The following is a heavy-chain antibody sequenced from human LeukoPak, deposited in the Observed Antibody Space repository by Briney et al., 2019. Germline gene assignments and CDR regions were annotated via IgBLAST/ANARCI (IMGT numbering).Heavy chain of an antibody. V-gene: IGHV4-39*01. CDR1: GGSISSNSYY. CDR3: ARQHSPQSYDFWSSHRNTLGSLFDY. Sequence: MASETLSLTCTVSGGSISSNSYYWGWIRQPPGKGLEWIGSIYFSGSTYYNPSLKSRVTISVDTSKNQFSLKLTSVTAADTAVYYCARQHSPQSYDFWSSHRNTLGSLFDYWGRGTLVTVSS. D-gene: IGHD3-3*01. CDR2: IYFSGST. J-gene: IGHJ4*02.